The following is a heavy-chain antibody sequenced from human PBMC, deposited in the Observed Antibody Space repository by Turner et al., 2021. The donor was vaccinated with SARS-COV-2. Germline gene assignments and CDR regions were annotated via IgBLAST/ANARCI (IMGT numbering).Heavy chain of an antibody. CDR2: IYYSGST. CDR3: ARLGCSSISCYQKVFDY. Sequence: QVQLVQSGAGLLKPSETLSLTCAISGGPFSGYFWSWIRQPPGKGLEWIGSIYYSGSTYYNPSLESRVTISVDTSMNQFSLRLSSVTAADTAVYFCARLGCSSISCYQKVFDYWGQGTLVTVSS. J-gene: IGHJ4*02. V-gene: IGHV4-34*01. D-gene: IGHD2-2*01. CDR1: GGPFSGYF.